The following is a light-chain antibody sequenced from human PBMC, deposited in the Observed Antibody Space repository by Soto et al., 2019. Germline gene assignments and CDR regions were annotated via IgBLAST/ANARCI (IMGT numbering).Light chain of an antibody. CDR3: QQYGSPPT. Sequence: EIVMTPSPAPLSVAPGERAPLSCRASQSVSSNLAWYQQKPGQAPRLLIYGASTRATGIPDRFSGSGSGTDSTLTISRLEPEDFAVYYCQQYGSPPTFGQGTRLEIK. V-gene: IGKV3-20*01. CDR2: GAS. J-gene: IGKJ5*01. CDR1: QSVSSN.